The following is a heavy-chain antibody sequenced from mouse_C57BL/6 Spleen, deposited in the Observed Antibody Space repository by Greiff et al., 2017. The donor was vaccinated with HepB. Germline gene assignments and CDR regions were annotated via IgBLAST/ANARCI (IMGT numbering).Heavy chain of an antibody. V-gene: IGHV1-53*01. J-gene: IGHJ2*01. D-gene: IGHD1-1*01. CDR3: ARGIYYYGSIYVDFDY. CDR2: INPSNGGT. Sequence: QVQLQQPGTELVKPGASVKLSCKASGYTFTSYWMHWVKQRPGQGLGWIGNINPSNGGTNYNEKFKSKATLTVDKSSSTAYMQLSSLTSEDSAVYYCARGIYYYGSIYVDFDYWGQGSTLTVSS. CDR1: GYTFTSYW.